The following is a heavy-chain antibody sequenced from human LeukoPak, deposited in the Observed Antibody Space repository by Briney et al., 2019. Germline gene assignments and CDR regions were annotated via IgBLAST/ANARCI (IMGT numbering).Heavy chain of an antibody. CDR1: GFTFSSYA. CDR3: ARGGQWLALRDAFDI. CDR2: ISYDGSNK. D-gene: IGHD6-19*01. V-gene: IGHV3-30-3*01. Sequence: GSLRLSCAASGFTFSSYAMHWVRQAPGKELEWVAVISYDGSNKYYADSVKGRFTISRDNSKNTLYLQMNSLRAEDTAVYYCARGGQWLALRDAFDIWGQGTMVTVSS. J-gene: IGHJ3*02.